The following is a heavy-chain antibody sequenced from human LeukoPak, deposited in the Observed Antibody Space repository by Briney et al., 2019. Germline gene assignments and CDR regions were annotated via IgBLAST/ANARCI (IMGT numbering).Heavy chain of an antibody. D-gene: IGHD3-16*01. V-gene: IGHV3-7*03. CDR3: ARGGGLDV. CDR2: INHNGNVN. CDR1: GFTFSSYW. J-gene: IGHJ6*02. Sequence: PGGSLRLSCAASGFTFSSYWMNWARQARGKGLEWVASINHNGNVNYYVDSVKGRFTISRDNAKNSLYLQMSNLRAEDTAVYLCARGGGLDVWGQGATVTVSS.